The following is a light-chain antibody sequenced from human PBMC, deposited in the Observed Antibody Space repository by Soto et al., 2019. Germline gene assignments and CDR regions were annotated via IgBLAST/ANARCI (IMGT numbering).Light chain of an antibody. CDR2: KAS. V-gene: IGKV1-5*03. Sequence: DIQMTQSPSTLSASVGDRVTITCRASQSIGSWLTWHQQKPGKAPKLLIYKASTLESGVPSRFSGSGSGTEFTLTFSSLQPDDFATYYCQQYYSYVYTFGQGTKLE. J-gene: IGKJ2*01. CDR1: QSIGSW. CDR3: QQYYSYVYT.